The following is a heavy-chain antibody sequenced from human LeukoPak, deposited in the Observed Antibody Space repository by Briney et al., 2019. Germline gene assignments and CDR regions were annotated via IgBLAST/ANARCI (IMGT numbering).Heavy chain of an antibody. CDR2: IYSGGST. D-gene: IGHD3-3*01. J-gene: IGHJ4*02. V-gene: IGHV3-66*02. Sequence: GGSLRLSCAASGFTVSSNYMSWVRQAPGKGLEWVSVIYSGGSTYYADSVKGRFTISRDNSMNTLHLQMNSLRAEDTAVYYCARDLRLTTIFGVVSNWGQGTLVTVSS. CDR3: ARDLRLTTIFGVVSN. CDR1: GFTVSSNY.